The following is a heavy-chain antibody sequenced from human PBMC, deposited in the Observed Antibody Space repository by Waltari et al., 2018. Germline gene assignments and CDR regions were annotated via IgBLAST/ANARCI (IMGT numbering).Heavy chain of an antibody. V-gene: IGHV4-34*01. CDR3: ARDYSGSYPIDY. J-gene: IGHJ4*02. Sequence: QVQLQQWGAGLLKPSETLSLTCAVYGGSFSGYSWSWIRQPPGKGLEWIGEINHSGSTNYNPSLKSRVTISVDTSKNQFSLKLSSVTAADTAVYYCARDYSGSYPIDYWGQGTLVTVSS. CDR1: GGSFSGYS. D-gene: IGHD1-26*01. CDR2: INHSGST.